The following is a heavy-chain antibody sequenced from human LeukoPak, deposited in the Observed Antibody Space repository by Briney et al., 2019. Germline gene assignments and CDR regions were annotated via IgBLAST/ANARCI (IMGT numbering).Heavy chain of an antibody. Sequence: GGSLRLSCAASGFTFSSYSMNWVRQAPGKGLEWVSSISSSSSYIYYTDSVKGRFTISRDNAKNSLYLQMNSLRDEDTAVYYCARAYCSGGSCFFDYWGQGTLVTVSS. CDR2: ISSSSSYI. CDR1: GFTFSSYS. V-gene: IGHV3-21*01. J-gene: IGHJ4*02. CDR3: ARAYCSGGSCFFDY. D-gene: IGHD2-15*01.